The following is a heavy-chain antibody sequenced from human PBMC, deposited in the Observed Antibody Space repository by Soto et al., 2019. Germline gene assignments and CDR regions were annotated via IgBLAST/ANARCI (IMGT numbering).Heavy chain of an antibody. V-gene: IGHV3-23*01. CDR1: GFAFRNYA. J-gene: IGHJ4*02. CDR3: VKIPPEVVGH. CDR2: ISASGGST. D-gene: IGHD2-21*01. Sequence: PGGSLRLSCAASGFAFRNYAMSWVRQAPGKGLEWVSGISASGGSTYYADSVKGRFTISRDNSKNTLYLQIYSLRAEDTAVYYCVKIPPEVVGHWGQGTLVTVSS.